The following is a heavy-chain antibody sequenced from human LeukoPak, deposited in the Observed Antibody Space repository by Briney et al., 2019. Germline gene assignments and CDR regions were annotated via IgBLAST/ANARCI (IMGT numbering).Heavy chain of an antibody. V-gene: IGHV3-20*04. Sequence: GGSLRLSCAASGFTFDDYAMNWVRQAPGKGLEWVSGINWNGGSTYYRDSVKGRFTISGDNAKNSLYLQMNSLRAEDTAVYYCARDGGGYCSSTSCLVDYYYYYYMDVWGKGTTVTVSS. CDR3: ARDGGGYCSSTSCLVDYYYYYYMDV. CDR1: GFTFDDYA. CDR2: INWNGGST. D-gene: IGHD2-2*01. J-gene: IGHJ6*03.